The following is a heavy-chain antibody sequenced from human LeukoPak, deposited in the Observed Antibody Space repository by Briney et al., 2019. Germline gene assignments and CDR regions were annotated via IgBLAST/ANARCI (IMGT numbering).Heavy chain of an antibody. D-gene: IGHD3-22*01. V-gene: IGHV3-23*01. CDR3: AKPTYYYDSSGYYGFDY. J-gene: IGHJ4*02. CDR2: FRGSGGST. CDR1: GFTFTSCP. Sequence: GGSLSLSCPPSGFTFTSCPMGWVRQAPGRGLGWVSAFRGSGGSTYYADSVKGRFTISRDNSKNTLYLQMNSLRAEDTAVYYCAKPTYYYDSSGYYGFDYWGQGTLVTVSS.